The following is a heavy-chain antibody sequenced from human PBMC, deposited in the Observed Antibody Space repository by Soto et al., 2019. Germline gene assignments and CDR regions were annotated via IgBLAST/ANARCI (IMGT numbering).Heavy chain of an antibody. CDR2: IKGNCDGAAT. V-gene: IGHV3-15*01. D-gene: IGHD5-18*01. J-gene: IGHJ6*02. CDR1: PFSSSGAW. CDR3: ATVDRAMVRVSCYSYCYSMDV. Sequence: EESLRLSCAGSPFSSSGAWMSWARLAPGKWLEWVGPIKGNCDGAATDYAAPVKGRFTIPRDGSTNTLYLQMSSLKTEGTGVCYGATVDRAMVRVSCYSYCYSMDVWGQGXTVTVYS.